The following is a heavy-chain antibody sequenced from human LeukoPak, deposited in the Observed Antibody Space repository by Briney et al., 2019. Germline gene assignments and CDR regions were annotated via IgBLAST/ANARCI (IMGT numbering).Heavy chain of an antibody. J-gene: IGHJ3*02. D-gene: IGHD2-2*01. CDR1: GFTFSSYS. Sequence: GGSPRLSCAASGFTFSSYSMNWVRQAPGKGLEWVSSISSSSSYIYYADSVKGRFTISRDNAKNSLYLQMNSLRAEDTAVYYCARDHRSSTGSHAFDIWGQGTMVTVSS. CDR2: ISSSSSYI. V-gene: IGHV3-21*01. CDR3: ARDHRSSTGSHAFDI.